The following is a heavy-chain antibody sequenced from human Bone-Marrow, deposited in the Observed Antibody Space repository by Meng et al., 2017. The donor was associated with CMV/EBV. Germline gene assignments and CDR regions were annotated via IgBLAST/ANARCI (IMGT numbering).Heavy chain of an antibody. CDR2: IRYDGSNK. J-gene: IGHJ6*02. D-gene: IGHD3-16*01. CDR3: ARARGRSLYYYYYYGLDV. Sequence: GESLKISCAASGFTFSSYSMNWVRQAPGKGLEWVAFIRYDGSNKYYADSVKGRFTISRDNAKNSLYLQMNSLRADDTALYYCARARGRSLYYYYYYGLDVWGQGTTVTVSS. CDR1: GFTFSSYS. V-gene: IGHV3-30*02.